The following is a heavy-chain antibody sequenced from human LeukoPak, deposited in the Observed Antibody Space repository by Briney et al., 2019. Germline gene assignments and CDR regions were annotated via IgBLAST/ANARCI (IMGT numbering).Heavy chain of an antibody. Sequence: ASVKVSCKASGYTFTSYYMHWVRQAPGQGLEWMGIINPGGGSTSYAQKFQSRVTMTRDTSTSTVYMELSSLRSEDTAVYYCARDRNWGNFDYWGQGTLVTVSS. V-gene: IGHV1-46*01. CDR1: GYTFTSYY. D-gene: IGHD7-27*01. CDR3: ARDRNWGNFDY. J-gene: IGHJ4*02. CDR2: INPGGGST.